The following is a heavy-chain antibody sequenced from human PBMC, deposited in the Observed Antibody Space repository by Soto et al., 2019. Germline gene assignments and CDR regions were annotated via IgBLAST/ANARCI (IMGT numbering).Heavy chain of an antibody. CDR2: ISWDDDK. D-gene: IGHD6-6*01. V-gene: IGHV2-5*02. Sequence: QITLKESGPTLVKPTQTLTLTCTFSGFSLSTSGVDGGWIRQPPGKALEWLALISWDDDKRYSPSLKSRLTITKDTSKNQVVLTMTNMDPLDTATYYCAHRRPYSNSPEYFFDYWGQGTLVTVSS. CDR1: GFSLSTSGVD. CDR3: AHRRPYSNSPEYFFDY. J-gene: IGHJ4*02.